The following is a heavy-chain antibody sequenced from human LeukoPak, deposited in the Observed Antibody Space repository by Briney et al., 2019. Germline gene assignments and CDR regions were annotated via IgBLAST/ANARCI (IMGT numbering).Heavy chain of an antibody. CDR2: INPSRNT. Sequence: SETLSLTCAVFGGSFSGYYWNWIRQPPGKGLEWIGQINPSRNTNYNPSLKSRVTISVNTSKKQFSLKLSSVTAADTAVYYCARRYDFWSGYPPPLDYWGQGTLVTVSS. CDR3: ARRYDFWSGYPPPLDY. D-gene: IGHD3-3*01. J-gene: IGHJ4*02. CDR1: GGSFSGYY. V-gene: IGHV4-34*01.